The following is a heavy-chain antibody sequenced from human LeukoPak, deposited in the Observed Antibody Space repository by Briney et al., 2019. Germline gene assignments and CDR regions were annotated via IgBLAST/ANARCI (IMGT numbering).Heavy chain of an antibody. Sequence: GGSLRLACEASGFTLNSYIMHWVRQAPGKGLEWVALISFDGRDKQYADSVKGRFTISKDNSKNTLYLQMNSLSGDDTSMYFCARAYGGLIDYWGQGTLVTVSS. CDR3: ARAYGGLIDY. V-gene: IGHV3-30*04. D-gene: IGHD3-16*01. CDR2: ISFDGRDK. CDR1: GFTLNSYI. J-gene: IGHJ4*02.